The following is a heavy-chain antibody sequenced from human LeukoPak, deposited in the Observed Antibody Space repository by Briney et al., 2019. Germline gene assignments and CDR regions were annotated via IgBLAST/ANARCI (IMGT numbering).Heavy chain of an antibody. V-gene: IGHV4-34*01. D-gene: IGHD2-21*02. CDR1: GGSFSDYF. Sequence: PSETLSLTCSVYGGSFSDYFWSWIRQSPGKGLEWIGEIDDGGNTNYNPSLMSRVIVSMEKSKKQFSLVMRSVAAADTAVYYCARLSRITWGDWGDAFDIWGQGTTVIVSS. CDR3: ARLSRITWGDWGDAFDI. CDR2: IDDGGNT. J-gene: IGHJ3*02.